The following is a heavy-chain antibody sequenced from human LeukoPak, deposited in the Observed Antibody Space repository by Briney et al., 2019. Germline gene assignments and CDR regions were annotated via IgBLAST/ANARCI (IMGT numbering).Heavy chain of an antibody. CDR3: ARDRNDYPDAFDI. D-gene: IGHD4-11*01. CDR2: IYHSGST. Sequence: TSETLSLTCTVSGYSISSGYYWGWIRQPPGKGLEWIGSIYHSGSTYYNPSLKSRVTISVDTSKNQFSLKLSSVTAADTAVYYCARDRNDYPDAFDIWGQGTMVTVSS. V-gene: IGHV4-38-2*02. J-gene: IGHJ3*02. CDR1: GYSISSGYY.